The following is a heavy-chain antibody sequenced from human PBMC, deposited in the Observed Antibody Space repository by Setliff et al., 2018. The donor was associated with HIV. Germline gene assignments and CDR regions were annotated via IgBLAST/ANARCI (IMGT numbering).Heavy chain of an antibody. V-gene: IGHV1-69*13. CDR2: ILPIFGAT. D-gene: IGHD3-10*01. CDR1: GDNFNNVA. CDR3: TNRGGSGNNVGNWFDP. Sequence: GASVKVSCKASGDNFNNVAFNWVRQAPGQGLEGMGGILPIFGATGYAQKFQGRLTLTAVQSENSVYMELSSLRSDDTAVYYCTNRGGSGNNVGNWFDPWGQGTLVTVSS. J-gene: IGHJ5*02.